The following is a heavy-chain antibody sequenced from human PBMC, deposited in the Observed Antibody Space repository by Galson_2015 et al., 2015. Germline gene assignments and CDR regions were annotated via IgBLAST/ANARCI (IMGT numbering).Heavy chain of an antibody. J-gene: IGHJ2*01. CDR1: GYTFTSYA. CDR2: INAGNGNT. Sequence: SVKVSCKASGYTFTSYAMHWVRQAPGQRLEWMGWINAGNGNTKYSQKFQGRVTITRDTSASTAYMELSSLRSEDTAVYYCARPALSAVAGGRGDFDLWGRGTLVTVSS. CDR3: ARPALSAVAGGRGDFDL. V-gene: IGHV1-3*01. D-gene: IGHD6-19*01.